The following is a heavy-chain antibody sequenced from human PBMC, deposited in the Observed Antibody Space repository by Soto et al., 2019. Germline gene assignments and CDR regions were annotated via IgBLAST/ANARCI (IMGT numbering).Heavy chain of an antibody. Sequence: SETLSLTCTVSGGSISSYYWSWIRQPPGKGLEWIGYIYYSGSTNYNPSLKSRVTISVDTSKNQFSLKLSSVTAADTAVFYCARGRADYYDSSGYRFFDYWGQGTLVTVSS. CDR3: ARGRADYYDSSGYRFFDY. CDR1: GGSISSYY. J-gene: IGHJ4*02. CDR2: IYYSGST. D-gene: IGHD3-22*01. V-gene: IGHV4-59*01.